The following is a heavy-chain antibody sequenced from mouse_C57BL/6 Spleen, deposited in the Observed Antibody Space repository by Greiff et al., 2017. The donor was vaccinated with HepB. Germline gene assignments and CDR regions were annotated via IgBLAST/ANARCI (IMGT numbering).Heavy chain of an antibody. CDR1: GYTFTSYW. D-gene: IGHD1-1*01. CDR2: IDPSDSYT. J-gene: IGHJ4*01. Sequence: QVQLQQPGAELVKPGASVKLSCKASGYTFTSYWMQWVKQRPGQGLEWIGEIDPSDSYTNYNQKFKGKATLTVDTSSSTAYMQLSSLTSEDSAVYCCARYGSRAMDYWGQGTSVTVSS. CDR3: ARYGSRAMDY. V-gene: IGHV1-50*01.